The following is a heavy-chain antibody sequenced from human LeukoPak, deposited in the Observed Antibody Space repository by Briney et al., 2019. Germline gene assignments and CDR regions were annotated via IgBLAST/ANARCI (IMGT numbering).Heavy chain of an antibody. CDR3: ARGRPKVRGVIISFWFDP. J-gene: IGHJ5*02. CDR2: MNPNSGNT. Sequence: ASVKVSCKASGYTFTSYDINWVRQATGQGLEWMGWMNPNSGNTGYAQKFQGRVTMTRNTSISTAYMELSSLRSEDTAVYYCARGRPKVRGVIISFWFDPWGQGTLATVSS. CDR1: GYTFTSYD. V-gene: IGHV1-8*01. D-gene: IGHD3-10*01.